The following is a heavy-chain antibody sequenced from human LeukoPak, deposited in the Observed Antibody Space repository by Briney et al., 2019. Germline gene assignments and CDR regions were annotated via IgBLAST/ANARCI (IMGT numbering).Heavy chain of an antibody. V-gene: IGHV3-30*04. J-gene: IGHJ5*02. CDR3: ARDRGGGDVVVRAAIFYWFIP. D-gene: IGHD2-2*01. Sequence: HTVKSLRLSCAASGFTFSSYAMHWVRQPPGKGLEWVAVISSDGSNKYYADSVKVRFTISRDNSKNTLYLQMNSLVGEDTAMYYCARDRGGGDVVVRAAIFYWFIPWGQATLVSVSS. CDR2: ISSDGSNK. CDR1: GFTFSSYA.